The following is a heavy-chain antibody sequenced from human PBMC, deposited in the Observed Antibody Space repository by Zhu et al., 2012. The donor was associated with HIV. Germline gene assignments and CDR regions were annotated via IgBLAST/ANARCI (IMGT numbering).Heavy chain of an antibody. J-gene: IGHJ2*01. CDR3: ARVTIQYRAWVDGGWYFDL. CDR1: GGSISNSNW. D-gene: IGHD2-2*01. Sequence: QVQLQESGPGLVKPSGTLSLTCAVSGGSISNSNWWSWVRQPPGKGLEWIGEIYYNGSTHYNPSLESRVTISLDKSKNQFSLKLSSVTAADTALYYCARVTIQYRAWVDGGWYFDLWGRGTLVTVSS. CDR2: IYYNGST. V-gene: IGHV4-4*02.